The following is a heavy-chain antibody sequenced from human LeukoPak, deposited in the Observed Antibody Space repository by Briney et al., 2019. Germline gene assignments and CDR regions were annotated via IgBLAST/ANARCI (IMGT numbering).Heavy chain of an antibody. CDR1: GYTFTGYY. CDR3: ARRYCSSTSSTVCAFDI. J-gene: IGHJ3*02. V-gene: IGHV1-2*02. D-gene: IGHD2-2*01. Sequence: GASEKVSCKASGYTFTGYYMHWVRQAPGQGLECMGWINPNSGYTNYAQKFQDRVTMTRDTSISTAYMELSSLRSDDTAVYYCARRYCSSTSSTVCAFDIWGQGTMVTVSS. CDR2: INPNSGYT.